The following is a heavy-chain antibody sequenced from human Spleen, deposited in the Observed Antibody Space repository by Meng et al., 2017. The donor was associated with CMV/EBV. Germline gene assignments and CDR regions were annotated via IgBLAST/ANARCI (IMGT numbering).Heavy chain of an antibody. CDR3: ARGPFYYDSSGYHYYYNGMGV. D-gene: IGHD3-22*01. Sequence: GSLRLSCAVYGGTFSHHYWTWIRQPPGKGLEWIGEINDAGRTNYNPSLNSRVNISLDTSNNKFSLKMRSVTAADTAVYFCARGPFYYDSSGYHYYYNGMGVWGQGTTVTVSS. J-gene: IGHJ6*02. V-gene: IGHV4-34*01. CDR1: GGTFSHHY. CDR2: INDAGRT.